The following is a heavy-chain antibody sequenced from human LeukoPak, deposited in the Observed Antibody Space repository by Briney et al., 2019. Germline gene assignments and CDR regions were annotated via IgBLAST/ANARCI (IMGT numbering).Heavy chain of an antibody. CDR3: AIERISSLDY. J-gene: IGHJ4*02. CDR1: GYTFTSYD. Sequence: ASVKVSCKASGYTFTSYDINWVRQATGQGLEWMGWMNPNSGNTGYAQKFQGRVTITRDTSASTAYMELSSLRSEDTAVYYCAIERISSLDYWGQGTLVTVSS. D-gene: IGHD1-1*01. CDR2: MNPNSGNT. V-gene: IGHV1-8*03.